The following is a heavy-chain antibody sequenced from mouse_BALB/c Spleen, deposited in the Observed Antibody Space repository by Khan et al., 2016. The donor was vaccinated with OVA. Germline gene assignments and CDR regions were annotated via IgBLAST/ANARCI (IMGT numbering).Heavy chain of an antibody. CDR1: GYTFSSYW. D-gene: IGHD2-2*01. CDR2: IFPGSVST. CDR3: ARGGYGGFAY. V-gene: IGHV1-9*01. J-gene: IGHJ3*01. Sequence: QVQLQQSGGDLMKPGASVKISCKATGYTFSSYWIEWVKQRPGHGLEWIGQIFPGSVSTTYNEKFKGKATFTADTSSNTAYMQLSSLTSEDSAVYYCARGGYGGFAYWSQGTLVTVSA.